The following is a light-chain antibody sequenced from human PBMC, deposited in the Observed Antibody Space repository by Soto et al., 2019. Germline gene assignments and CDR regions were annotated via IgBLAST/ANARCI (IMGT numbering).Light chain of an antibody. Sequence: QSALTQPPSVSGAPGQRVIISCTGGSPNIGTGYDVYWYQQLPGTAPRLLIYGSNNRPSGVPDRFSGSRSGTSASLTITGLQAEDEADYYCQSYDSRLFWVFGGGTKVTVL. CDR1: SPNIGTGYD. J-gene: IGLJ3*02. V-gene: IGLV1-40*01. CDR2: GSN. CDR3: QSYDSRLFWV.